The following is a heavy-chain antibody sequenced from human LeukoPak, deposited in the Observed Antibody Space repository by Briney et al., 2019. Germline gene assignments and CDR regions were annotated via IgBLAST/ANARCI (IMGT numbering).Heavy chain of an antibody. J-gene: IGHJ4*02. CDR1: GFNFSTYS. D-gene: IGHD5-18*01. CDR3: VRDKGRGYSYGWDY. CDR2: TSVRGGDI. V-gene: IGHV3-48*02. Sequence: PGGSLRLSCAASGFNFSTYSMNWVRQAPGKGLEWVSYTSVRGGDIYYADSVKGRFTVSRDNAKNSLYLQMHTLRDEDTAVYYCVRDKGRGYSYGWDYWGQGTLVTVSS.